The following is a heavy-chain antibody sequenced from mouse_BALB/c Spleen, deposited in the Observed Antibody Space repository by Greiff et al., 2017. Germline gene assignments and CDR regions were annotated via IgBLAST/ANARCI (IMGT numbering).Heavy chain of an antibody. Sequence: EVQLVESGGGLVKPGGSLKLSCAASRFAFSSYDMSWVRQTPEKRLEWVAYISSGGGSTYYPDTVKGRFTISRDNAKNTLYLQMSSLKSEDTAMYYCARRRPNGYFYAMDYWGQGTSVTVSS. V-gene: IGHV5-12-1*01. D-gene: IGHD2-3*01. CDR1: RFAFSSYD. J-gene: IGHJ4*01. CDR2: ISSGGGST. CDR3: ARRRPNGYFYAMDY.